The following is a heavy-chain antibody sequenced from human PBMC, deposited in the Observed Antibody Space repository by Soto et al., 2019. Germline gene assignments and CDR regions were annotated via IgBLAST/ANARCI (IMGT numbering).Heavy chain of an antibody. V-gene: IGHV3-15*07. J-gene: IGHJ6*02. D-gene: IGHD3-3*01. CDR2: IKSKTDGGTT. CDR1: GFTFSNAW. CDR3: TTDHPFWSGLEYYYYGMDV. Sequence: GGSLRLSCAASGFTFSNAWMNWVRQAPGKGLEWVGRIKSKTDGGTTDYAAPVKGRFTISRDDSKNTLYLQMNSLKTEDTAVYYCTTDHPFWSGLEYYYYGMDVWGQGTTVTVSS.